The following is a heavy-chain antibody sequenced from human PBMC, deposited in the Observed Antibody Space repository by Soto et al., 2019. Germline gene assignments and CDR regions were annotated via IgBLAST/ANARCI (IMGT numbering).Heavy chain of an antibody. CDR1: GFTFSTYA. D-gene: IGHD1-1*01. V-gene: IGHV3-30-3*01. CDR3: ARDRNWNDGWGAIDI. J-gene: IGHJ3*02. CDR2: MSYDGSNE. Sequence: QVQLVESGGGVVQPGRSLRLSCAASGFTFSTYAVHWVRQAPGKGLEWVAVMSYDGSNEYYADSVKGRFTISRDNSKNTLYLQMNSLRTEDTAVYYCARDRNWNDGWGAIDIWGQGTMVTVSS.